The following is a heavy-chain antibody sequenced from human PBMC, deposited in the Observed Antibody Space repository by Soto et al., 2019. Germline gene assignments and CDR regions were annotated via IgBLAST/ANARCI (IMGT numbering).Heavy chain of an antibody. V-gene: IGHV1-69*13. J-gene: IGHJ6*02. CDR2: IIPVFGTA. CDR3: AEDIVVVPAAIIGANYYYGMDV. Sequence: GASVKVSCKASGGTFSSYAISWVRQAPGQGLEWMGGIIPVFGTANYAQKFQGRVTITADESTSTAYMELSSLRSEDTAVYYCAEDIVVVPAAIIGANYYYGMDVWGQGTTVTVSS. CDR1: GGTFSSYA. D-gene: IGHD2-2*02.